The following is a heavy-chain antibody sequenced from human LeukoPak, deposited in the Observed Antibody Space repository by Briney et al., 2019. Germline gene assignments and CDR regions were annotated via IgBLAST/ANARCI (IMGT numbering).Heavy chain of an antibody. V-gene: IGHV3-33*01. Sequence: GGSLRLSCAASGFIFSNDAMHWVRQAPGKGLEWVALIWADGSNQFSADSVKGRVNMARDNAKNTVYLQMDSLRVDDTAVYFCAREAVISGWSGDMDVWGQGTTVTVSS. D-gene: IGHD6-19*01. CDR1: GFIFSNDA. CDR3: AREAVISGWSGDMDV. CDR2: IWADGSNQ. J-gene: IGHJ6*02.